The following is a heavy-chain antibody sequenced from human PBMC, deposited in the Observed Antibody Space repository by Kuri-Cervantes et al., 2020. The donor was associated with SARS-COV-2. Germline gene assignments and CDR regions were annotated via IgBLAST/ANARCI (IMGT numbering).Heavy chain of an antibody. CDR1: GFTFSSYA. V-gene: IGHV3-23*01. J-gene: IGHJ4*02. D-gene: IGHD4-17*01. CDR3: AKVESQVEDDYVGDYWGYFDY. Sequence: ETLSLTCAASGFTFSSYAMSWVRQAPGKGLEWVSAISGSGGSTYYADSVKGRFTISRDTSKNTLYLQMNSLRAEDTAVYYCAKVESQVEDDYVGDYWGYFDYWGQGTLVTVSS. CDR2: ISGSGGST.